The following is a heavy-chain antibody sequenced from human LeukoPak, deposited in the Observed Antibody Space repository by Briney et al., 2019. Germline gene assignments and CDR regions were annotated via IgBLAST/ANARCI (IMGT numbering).Heavy chain of an antibody. CDR1: GGTFSSYA. V-gene: IGHV1-69*05. CDR3: AREVVVGDDAFDI. D-gene: IGHD2-2*01. CDR2: IIPIFGTA. J-gene: IGHJ3*02. Sequence: GASVKVSCKASGGTFSSYALSWVRQAPGQGLEWMGRIIPIFGTANYAQKFKGRVTIPTDESTSTAYMELSSLRSEDTAVYYCAREVVVGDDAFDIWGQGTMVTVSS.